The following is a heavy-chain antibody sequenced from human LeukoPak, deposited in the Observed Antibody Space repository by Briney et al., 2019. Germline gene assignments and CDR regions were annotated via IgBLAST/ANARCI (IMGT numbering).Heavy chain of an antibody. V-gene: IGHV5-51*01. CDR3: ARQSVDGRYTFDY. D-gene: IGHD3-16*02. CDR2: INPRDSDT. J-gene: IGHJ4*02. CDR1: GYSFTSYW. Sequence: GESLKISCKVSGYSFTSYWIGWVRKLPGKGLEWMGIINPRDSDTKYSPSFHGQVTISVDKSISTAYLQGSSLKASDTAMYYCARQSVDGRYTFDYWGQGTLVTVSS.